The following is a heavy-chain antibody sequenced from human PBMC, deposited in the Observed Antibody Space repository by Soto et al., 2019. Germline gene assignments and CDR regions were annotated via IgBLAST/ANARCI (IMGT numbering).Heavy chain of an antibody. V-gene: IGHV4-31*11. CDR2: VYYSWSA. D-gene: IGHD1-26*01. CDR3: AQSLPGGTIYDMDV. J-gene: IGHJ6*03. Sequence: QVQLRESGPGLVKPSETLSLTCAVSGGSITSGGSYWSWVRQHPGKGLEWIGHVYYSWSAYYNPSLKSRVAISVDTSKNHFSLRVNYVTAADTAVYYCAQSLPGGTIYDMDVWGEGTTITVSS. CDR1: GGSITSGGSY.